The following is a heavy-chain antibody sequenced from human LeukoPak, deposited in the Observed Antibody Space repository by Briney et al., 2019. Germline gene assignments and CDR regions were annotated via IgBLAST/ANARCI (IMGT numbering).Heavy chain of an antibody. CDR1: GFTFSSYA. Sequence: RGSLRLSCAASGFTFSSYAMSWVRQAPGKGLEWVSSILGSGSGTFYAASVRGRFTVSRDNFKNTMYLQLSTLRAEDTAIYYCGKGRAHGNPDWIDPWGQGTLVTDSS. CDR2: ILGSGSGT. V-gene: IGHV3-23*01. J-gene: IGHJ5*02. D-gene: IGHD5-24*01. CDR3: GKGRAHGNPDWIDP.